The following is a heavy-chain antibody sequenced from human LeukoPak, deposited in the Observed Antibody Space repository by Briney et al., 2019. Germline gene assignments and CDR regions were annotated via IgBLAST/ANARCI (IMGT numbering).Heavy chain of an antibody. V-gene: IGHV3-48*02. Sequence: GGSLRLSCAASGFTFSSYSMNWVRQAPGKGLEWVSYISSGSSTIYYADSVKGRFTISRDNAKNSLYLQMNSLRDEDTAAYYCARDTRASGYYDYIWGSYRYPELFDYWGQGTLVTVSS. D-gene: IGHD3-16*02. J-gene: IGHJ4*02. CDR3: ARDTRASGYYDYIWGSYRYPELFDY. CDR1: GFTFSSYS. CDR2: ISSGSSTI.